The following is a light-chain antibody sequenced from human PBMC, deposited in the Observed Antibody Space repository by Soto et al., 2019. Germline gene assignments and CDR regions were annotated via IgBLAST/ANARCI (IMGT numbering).Light chain of an antibody. J-gene: IGKJ1*01. Sequence: ETVLTQSPGTLSLSPGERVTLSCRASQSVCSRCLAWYQQKPGQSPRLLIYGASSRATGIPDRFSGSGSGTDFPLTTSRLEPEDFAVYYCQHYGTTPWMFGQGTKVGIK. CDR3: QHYGTTPWM. CDR2: GAS. CDR1: QSVCSRC. V-gene: IGKV3-20*01.